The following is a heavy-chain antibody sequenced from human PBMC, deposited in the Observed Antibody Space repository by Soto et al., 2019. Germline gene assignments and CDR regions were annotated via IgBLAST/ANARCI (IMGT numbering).Heavy chain of an antibody. CDR3: ARASHYDSSGYYFNWFDP. D-gene: IGHD3-22*01. V-gene: IGHV1-3*01. Sequence: ASVKVSCKASGYTFAIYAMHWVRQAPGQRLEWMGWINAGNGNTKYSQKFQGRVTITRDTSASTAYMELSSLRSEDTAVYCCARASHYDSSGYYFNWFDPWGQGTLVTVSS. CDR1: GYTFAIYA. J-gene: IGHJ5*02. CDR2: INAGNGNT.